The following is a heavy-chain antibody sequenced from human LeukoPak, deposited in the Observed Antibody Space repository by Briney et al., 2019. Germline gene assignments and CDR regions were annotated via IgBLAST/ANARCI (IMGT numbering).Heavy chain of an antibody. J-gene: IGHJ4*02. CDR2: IHYTGAT. CDR3: ARGNILTGYCFDF. Sequence: SETLSLTCDVYGGSITGYYWSWIRQTPGRGLEWVGEIHYTGATGYNPSLKSRATISTDTSKNQFSLRLSSVTAADTAVYYCARGNILTGYCFDFWGQGALVTVSS. CDR1: GGSITGYY. V-gene: IGHV4-34*01. D-gene: IGHD3-9*01.